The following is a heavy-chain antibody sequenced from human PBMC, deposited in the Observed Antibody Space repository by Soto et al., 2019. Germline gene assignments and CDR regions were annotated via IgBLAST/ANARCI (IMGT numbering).Heavy chain of an antibody. V-gene: IGHV3-9*01. Sequence: PGGSLRLSCAASGFTFDDYAMHWVRQAPGKGLEWVSGISWNSGSIGYADSVKGRFTISRDNAKNSLYLQMNSLRAEDTALYYCAKDIRVGATTDYYYGMDAWGQGTTVTVSS. CDR1: GFTFDDYA. CDR2: ISWNSGSI. D-gene: IGHD1-26*01. CDR3: AKDIRVGATTDYYYGMDA. J-gene: IGHJ6*02.